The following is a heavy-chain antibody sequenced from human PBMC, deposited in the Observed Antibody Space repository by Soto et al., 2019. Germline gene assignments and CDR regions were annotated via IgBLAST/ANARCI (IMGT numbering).Heavy chain of an antibody. Sequence: ASVKVSCKASGYTFTSYGISWVRQAPGQGLEWMGWISAYNGNTNYAQKLQGRVTMTTDTSTSTAYMELRSLRSDDTAVYYCARDRDDYGDYAAFGIWGQGTMVTVSS. D-gene: IGHD4-17*01. J-gene: IGHJ3*02. V-gene: IGHV1-18*01. CDR1: GYTFTSYG. CDR3: ARDRDDYGDYAAFGI. CDR2: ISAYNGNT.